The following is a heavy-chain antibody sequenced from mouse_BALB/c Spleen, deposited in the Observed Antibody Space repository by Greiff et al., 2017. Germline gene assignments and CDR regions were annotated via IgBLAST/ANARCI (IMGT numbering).Heavy chain of an antibody. V-gene: IGHV1-80*01. CDR3: ARSFYYGSSGPNYFDY. CDR1: GYAFSSYW. J-gene: IGHJ2*01. CDR2: IYPGDGDT. D-gene: IGHD1-1*01. Sequence: VQLQQSGAELVRPGSSVKISCKASGYAFSSYWMNWVKQRPGQGLEWIGQIYPGDGDTNYNGKFKGKATLTADKSSSTAYMQLSSLTSEDSAVYFCARSFYYGSSGPNYFDYWGQGTTLTVSS.